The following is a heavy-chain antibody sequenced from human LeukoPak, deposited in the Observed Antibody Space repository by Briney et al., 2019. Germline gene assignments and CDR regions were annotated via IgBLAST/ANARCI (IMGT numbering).Heavy chain of an antibody. J-gene: IGHJ6*03. CDR3: ARGHPHMDV. Sequence: ASVKVSCKASGGTFSSYGISWVRQAPGQGLEWMGWTSGYNGDTYYAQKFQGRVTMTTDTSTSTAYMDLRSLRSDDTAVYYCARGHPHMDVWGKGTTVTVSS. V-gene: IGHV1-18*01. CDR2: TSGYNGDT. CDR1: GGTFSSYG.